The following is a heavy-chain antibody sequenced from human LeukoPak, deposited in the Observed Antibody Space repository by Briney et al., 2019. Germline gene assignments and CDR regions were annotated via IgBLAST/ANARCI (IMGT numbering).Heavy chain of an antibody. Sequence: PGGSLRLSCAASGFTFSSYATSWVRQAPGKGLEWVSAISGSGGSTYYADSVKGRFTISRDNSKNTLYLQMNSLRAEDTAVYYCAKDRGIAAAGILNYWGQGTLVTVSS. CDR2: ISGSGGST. J-gene: IGHJ4*02. CDR3: AKDRGIAAAGILNY. D-gene: IGHD6-13*01. CDR1: GFTFSSYA. V-gene: IGHV3-23*01.